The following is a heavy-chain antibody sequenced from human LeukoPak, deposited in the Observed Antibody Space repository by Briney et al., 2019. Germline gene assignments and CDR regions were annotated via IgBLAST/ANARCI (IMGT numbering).Heavy chain of an antibody. Sequence: SETLSLTCTVSGGSISSYYWSWIRQPPGKGLEWIGYIYYSGSTNYNPSLKSRVTISIDTSKNLFSLKLSSVTAADTAVYYCARDHAYYYGSGSSRDAFDIWGQGTMVTVSS. J-gene: IGHJ3*02. CDR1: GGSISSYY. CDR3: ARDHAYYYGSGSSRDAFDI. CDR2: IYYSGST. V-gene: IGHV4-59*01. D-gene: IGHD3-10*01.